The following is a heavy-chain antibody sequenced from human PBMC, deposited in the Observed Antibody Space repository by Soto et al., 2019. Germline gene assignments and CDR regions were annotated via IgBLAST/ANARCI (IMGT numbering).Heavy chain of an antibody. Sequence: DSVKGRFTISRDNSNNTLYLQMNSLRADDTGVYFCANHRTVAANVFQHWGQGTLVTVSS. J-gene: IGHJ1*01. V-gene: IGHV3-23*01. CDR3: ANHRTVAANVFQH. D-gene: IGHD2-15*01.